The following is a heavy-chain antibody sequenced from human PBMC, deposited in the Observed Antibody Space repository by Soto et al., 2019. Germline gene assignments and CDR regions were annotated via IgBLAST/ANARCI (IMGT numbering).Heavy chain of an antibody. D-gene: IGHD2-2*01. J-gene: IGHJ5*02. V-gene: IGHV1-3*01. CDR2: INAGNGNT. Sequence: ASVKVSCKASGYTFTSYAMHWVRQAPGQRLEWMGWINAGNGNTKYSQKFQGRVTITRDTSASTAYMELSSLRSEDTAVYYCAREVVPAAILWFDPWGQGTLVTVSS. CDR3: AREVVPAAILWFDP. CDR1: GYTFTSYA.